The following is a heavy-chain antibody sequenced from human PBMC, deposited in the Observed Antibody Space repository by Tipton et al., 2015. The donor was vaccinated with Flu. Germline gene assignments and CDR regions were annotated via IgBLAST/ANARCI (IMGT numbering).Heavy chain of an antibody. Sequence: TLSLTCTVSGGSISSSSYYWGWIRQPPGKGLEWIGSIYYSGSTNYNPSLKSRVTISVDTSKNQFSLKLSSVTAADTAVYYCARQTTGGYRAGGFFDIWGQGTMVTVSS. CDR2: IYYSGST. CDR1: GGSISSSSYY. V-gene: IGHV4-39*01. D-gene: IGHD5-12*01. J-gene: IGHJ3*02. CDR3: ARQTTGGYRAGGFFDI.